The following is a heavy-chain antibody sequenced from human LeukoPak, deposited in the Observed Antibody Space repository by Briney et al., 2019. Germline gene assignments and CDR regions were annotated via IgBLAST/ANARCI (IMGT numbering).Heavy chain of an antibody. CDR3: AKDLYGVRGVIITGFDY. D-gene: IGHD3-10*02. CDR2: ISGSGGST. CDR1: GFTFSSYG. Sequence: GGTLRLSCAASGFTFSSYGMSWVRQAPGKGLEWVSAISGSGGSTYYADSVKGRFTISRDNSKNTLYLQMNSLRAEDTAVYYCAKDLYGVRGVIITGFDYWGQGTLVTVSS. V-gene: IGHV3-23*01. J-gene: IGHJ4*02.